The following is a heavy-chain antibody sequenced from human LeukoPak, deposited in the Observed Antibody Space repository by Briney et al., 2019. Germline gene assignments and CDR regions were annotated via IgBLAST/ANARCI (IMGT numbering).Heavy chain of an antibody. CDR3: ARHLATSGSYPLDY. J-gene: IGHJ4*02. V-gene: IGHV3-23*01. Sequence: QSGGSLRLSCAASGFTFINYAMSWVRQAPGRGLEWVSVICGNAACTLYADSVKGRFIISRDNSRNTMYLYLQMNSLRAEDTAVYYCARHLATSGSYPLDYWGQGTPVTVSS. CDR2: ICGNAACT. CDR1: GFTFINYA. D-gene: IGHD2-2*02.